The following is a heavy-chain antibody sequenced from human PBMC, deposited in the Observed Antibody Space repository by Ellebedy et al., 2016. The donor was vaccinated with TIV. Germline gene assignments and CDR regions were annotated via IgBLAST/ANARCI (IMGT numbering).Heavy chain of an antibody. Sequence: GESLKISXAASGFTFITYSMSWVRQAPGKGLEWVSYISGSSSTIYYADSVKGRFTISRDNAKNSLYLHMNSLRAEDTAVYYCARSGERGYRFKAYYFDYWGQGTLVTVSS. V-gene: IGHV3-48*04. J-gene: IGHJ4*02. CDR1: GFTFITYS. CDR3: ARSGERGYRFKAYYFDY. D-gene: IGHD5-18*01. CDR2: ISGSSSTI.